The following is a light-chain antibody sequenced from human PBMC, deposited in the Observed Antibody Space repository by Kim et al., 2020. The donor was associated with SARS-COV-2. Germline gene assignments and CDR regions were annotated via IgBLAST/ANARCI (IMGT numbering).Light chain of an antibody. Sequence: SGSVGNRVTITCGASQDIKKWVAWYQQKPGTAPKLLIYDASSLQSGVPSRFSGSGSGTDFTLSISSLQPEDFATYYCQQSNSFPYTCGQGNKLEI. CDR1: QDIKKW. J-gene: IGKJ2*01. CDR2: DAS. V-gene: IGKV1D-12*01. CDR3: QQSNSFPYT.